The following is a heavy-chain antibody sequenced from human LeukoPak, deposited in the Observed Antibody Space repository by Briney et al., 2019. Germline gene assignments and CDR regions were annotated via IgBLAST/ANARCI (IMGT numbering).Heavy chain of an antibody. CDR3: ARMEYYYDRSGYYND. CDR2: MNPNSGDT. J-gene: IGHJ4*02. V-gene: IGHV1-2*02. Sequence: GASVKVSCKASGYTFIGYYIHWVRQAPGQGLEYMGWMNPNSGDTNYAQNFQGRVTMARDTSISTAYMELSRLRSDDTAMYYCARMEYYYDRSGYYNDWGQGTLVTVSS. D-gene: IGHD3-22*01. CDR1: GYTFIGYY.